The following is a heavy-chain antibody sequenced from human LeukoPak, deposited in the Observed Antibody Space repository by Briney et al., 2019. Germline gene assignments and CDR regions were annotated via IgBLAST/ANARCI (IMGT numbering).Heavy chain of an antibody. V-gene: IGHV3-23*01. CDR1: GFSFSTYA. CDR2: ISAGGAT. Sequence: GGSLSLSCAASGFSFSTYAMTWVRQIPGRGLQWVSAISAGGATYYADSVKGRFTISRDNSKSTLYLQMNSLRADDTAFYYCAKIPTGRREEWFDPWGQGTLVTVSS. CDR3: AKIPTGRREEWFDP. J-gene: IGHJ5*02. D-gene: IGHD1-26*01.